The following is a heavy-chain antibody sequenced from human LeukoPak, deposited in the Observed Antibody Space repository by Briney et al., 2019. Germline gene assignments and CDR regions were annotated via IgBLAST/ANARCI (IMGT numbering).Heavy chain of an antibody. CDR1: GFTFSTYG. D-gene: IGHD3/OR15-3a*01. V-gene: IGHV3-30*18. J-gene: IGHJ6*02. CDR3: AKDGLPGFGMDV. CDR2: TSYDGSYK. Sequence: PGRSLRLSCAASGFTFSTYGMHWVRQAPGKGLEWVAVTSYDGSYKYYADSVKGRFTISRDNSKNTLHLQMNSLRGEDTALYYCAKDGLPGFGMDVWGQGTTVTVSS.